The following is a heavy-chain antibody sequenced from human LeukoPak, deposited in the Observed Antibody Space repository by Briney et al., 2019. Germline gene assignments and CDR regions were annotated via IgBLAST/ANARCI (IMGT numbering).Heavy chain of an antibody. CDR1: GDSVSSNSAA. D-gene: IGHD3-22*01. Sequence: QTLSLTCAISGDSVSSNSAAWNWIRQSPSRGLEWLGRTYYRSKWYNDYAVSVKSRITINPDTSKNQFSLQLNSVTPEDTAVYYCAREGLTYYYDSSGYPLGPNWFDPWGQGTLVTVSS. J-gene: IGHJ5*02. CDR2: TYYRSKWYN. V-gene: IGHV6-1*01. CDR3: AREGLTYYYDSSGYPLGPNWFDP.